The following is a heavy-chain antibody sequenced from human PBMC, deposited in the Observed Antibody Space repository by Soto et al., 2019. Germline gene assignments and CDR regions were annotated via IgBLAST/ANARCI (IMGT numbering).Heavy chain of an antibody. D-gene: IGHD2-15*01. CDR2: IIPMIGLT. V-gene: IGHV1-69*12. CDR3: ASYRGYGLTN. CDR1: GGIFTSFG. Sequence: QVQLVQSGAEVKKPGSSVRVSCKASGGIFTSFGFNWVRQAPGQGLEWMGGIIPMIGLTNHSQKLQDRINMKAYASTRSAHIELSGLTSDDAGIHCCASYRGYGLTNWSQGTLLTVSS. J-gene: IGHJ4*02.